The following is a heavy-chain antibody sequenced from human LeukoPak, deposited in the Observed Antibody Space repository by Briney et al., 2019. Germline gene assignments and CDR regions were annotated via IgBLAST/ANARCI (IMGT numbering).Heavy chain of an antibody. D-gene: IGHD5/OR15-5a*01. Sequence: GGSLRLSCAASGFTLSSYAMSWVRQAPGKGLEWVSAISGSGGSTYYADSVKGRFTISRDNSKNTLYLQMNSLRAEDTAVYYCAKDQGLPGYYYYMGVWGKGTTVTVSS. J-gene: IGHJ6*03. CDR3: AKDQGLPGYYYYMGV. CDR2: ISGSGGST. CDR1: GFTLSSYA. V-gene: IGHV3-23*01.